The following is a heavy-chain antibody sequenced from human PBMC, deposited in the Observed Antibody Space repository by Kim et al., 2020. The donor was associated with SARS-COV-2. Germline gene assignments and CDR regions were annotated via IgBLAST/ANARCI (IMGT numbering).Heavy chain of an antibody. J-gene: IGHJ4*02. CDR3: ARHPLSSSWYPYYFDY. D-gene: IGHD6-13*01. Sequence: SLKSRVTISVDTSKNQFSLKLSSVTAADTAVYYCARHPLSSSWYPYYFDYWGQGTLVTVSS. V-gene: IGHV4-39*01.